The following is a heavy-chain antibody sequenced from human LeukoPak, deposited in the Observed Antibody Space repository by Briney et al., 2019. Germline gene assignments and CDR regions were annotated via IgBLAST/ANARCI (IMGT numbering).Heavy chain of an antibody. J-gene: IGHJ3*02. D-gene: IGHD3-22*01. Sequence: SVKVSCKASGGTFSSYAIGWVRQARGQGLEWMGGIIPIFGTANYAQTFQGRATMTADESTSTAYMELSSLRSEYTAVYYCAIVQGYYDSSGYSPHAFDIWGQGTMVTVSS. V-gene: IGHV1-69*13. CDR3: AIVQGYYDSSGYSPHAFDI. CDR1: GGTFSSYA. CDR2: IIPIFGTA.